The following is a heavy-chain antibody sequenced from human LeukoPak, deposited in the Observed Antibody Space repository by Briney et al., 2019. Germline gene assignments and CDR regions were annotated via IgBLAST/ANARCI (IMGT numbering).Heavy chain of an antibody. Sequence: SETLSLTCVVYGGSFSGYSWTWIRQPPGKGLEWIGEIHYSGATSYKPSLKSRVTISGDTSKNQVSLNLRSVTAADTAVYYRARGRLDGYYFDYWGQGALATVSS. CDR2: IHYSGAT. D-gene: IGHD1-1*01. J-gene: IGHJ4*02. CDR1: GGSFSGYS. CDR3: ARGRLDGYYFDY. V-gene: IGHV4-34*01.